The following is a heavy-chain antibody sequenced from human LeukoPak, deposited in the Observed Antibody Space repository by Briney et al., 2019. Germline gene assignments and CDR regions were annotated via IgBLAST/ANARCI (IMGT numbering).Heavy chain of an antibody. CDR1: GDSINSYY. D-gene: IGHD6-19*01. V-gene: IGHV4-59*01. Sequence: PSETLSLTCTVSGDSINSYYWSWIRQPPGKGLEWIGYIYYSGSTNYSPSVKSRVTISVDTSKKQFSLKLSSVIAADTAVYYCASTTYRRGRYNFDYWGQGTLVTVSS. J-gene: IGHJ4*02. CDR2: IYYSGST. CDR3: ASTTYRRGRYNFDY.